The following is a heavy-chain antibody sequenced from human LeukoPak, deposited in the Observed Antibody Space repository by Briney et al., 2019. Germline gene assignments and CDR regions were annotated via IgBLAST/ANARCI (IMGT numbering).Heavy chain of an antibody. J-gene: IGHJ3*02. CDR1: GGSVGSSDYY. Sequence: SETLSLTCTVSGGSVGSSDYYWDWMRQPPGKGLEWIGSIYYSGSTYYNPSLKSRVTISVDTSKNQFSLKLSSVTAADTAVYYCASPRGDIWGQGTMVTVSS. V-gene: IGHV4-39*07. CDR3: ASPRGDI. CDR2: IYYSGST.